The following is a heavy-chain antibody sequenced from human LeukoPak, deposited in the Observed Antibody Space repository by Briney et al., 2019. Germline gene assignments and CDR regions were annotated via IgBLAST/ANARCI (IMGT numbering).Heavy chain of an antibody. Sequence: PGGSLRLSCAASGFTFSSYAMSWVRQAPGWGLEWVSGISGSGGNTYYADSVKGRFTISRDNSKNTLYLQMNSLRAEDTAVYYCAKVRPYCSSTSCPVGYFDYWGQGTLVTVSS. CDR1: GFTFSSYA. J-gene: IGHJ4*02. CDR3: AKVRPYCSSTSCPVGYFDY. CDR2: ISGSGGNT. D-gene: IGHD2-2*01. V-gene: IGHV3-23*01.